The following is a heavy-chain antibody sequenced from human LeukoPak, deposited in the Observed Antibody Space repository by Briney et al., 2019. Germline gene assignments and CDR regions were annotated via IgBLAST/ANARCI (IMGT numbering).Heavy chain of an antibody. D-gene: IGHD2-15*01. CDR1: GFTFSSYG. CDR2: IWYDGSNK. CDR3: ARSCSGGSCYRAYYYYYGMDV. V-gene: IGHV3-33*01. J-gene: IGHJ6*02. Sequence: GGSLRLSCAASGFTFSSYGMHWVRQAPGKGLEWVAVIWYDGSNKYYADSVKGRFTISRDNSKNTLYLQMNSLRAEDTAVYYCARSCSGGSCYRAYYYYYGMDVWGQGTTVTVSS.